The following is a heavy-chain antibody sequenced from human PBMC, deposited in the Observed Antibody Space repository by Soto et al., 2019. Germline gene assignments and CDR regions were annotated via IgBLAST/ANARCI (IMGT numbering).Heavy chain of an antibody. CDR1: GGTFSSYT. J-gene: IGHJ4*02. CDR3: ARGSVAGRRFDY. D-gene: IGHD6-19*01. V-gene: IGHV1-69*02. Sequence: ASVKVSCKASGGTFSSYTISWVRQAPGQGLEWMGRIIPILGIANYAQKLQGRVTMTRDTSTSTVYMELSSLRSEDTAVYYCARGSVAGRRFDYWGQGTLVTVSS. CDR2: IIPILGIA.